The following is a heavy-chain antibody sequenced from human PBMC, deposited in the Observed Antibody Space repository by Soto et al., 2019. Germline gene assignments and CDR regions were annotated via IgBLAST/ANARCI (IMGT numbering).Heavy chain of an antibody. CDR3: ASSKAGILEWLFLYYFDY. D-gene: IGHD3-3*01. Sequence: GGSLRLSCAASGFTFSDYYMSWIRQAPGKGLEWVSYISSSSSYTNYADSVKGRFTISRDNAKNSLYLQMNSLRAEDTAVYYCASSKAGILEWLFLYYFDYWGQGTLVTVSS. V-gene: IGHV3-11*06. CDR2: ISSSSSYT. J-gene: IGHJ4*02. CDR1: GFTFSDYY.